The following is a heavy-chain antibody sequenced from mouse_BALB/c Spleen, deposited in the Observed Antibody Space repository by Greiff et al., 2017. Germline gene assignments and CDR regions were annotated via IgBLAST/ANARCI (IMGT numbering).Heavy chain of an antibody. J-gene: IGHJ2*01. CDR2: ISSGGSYT. CDR3: VNDYPHFDY. CDR1: GFTFSSYG. Sequence: DVMLVESGGDLVKPGGSLKLSCAASGFTFSSYGMSWVRQTPDKRLEWVATISSGGSYTYYPDSVKGRFTISRDNAKNTLYLQMSSLKSEDTDMYYCVNDYPHFDYWGQGTTLTVSS. D-gene: IGHD2-4*01. V-gene: IGHV5-6*02.